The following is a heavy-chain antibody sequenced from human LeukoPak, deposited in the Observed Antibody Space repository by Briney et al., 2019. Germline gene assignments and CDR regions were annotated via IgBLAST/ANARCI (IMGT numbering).Heavy chain of an antibody. J-gene: IGHJ3*02. CDR2: MNPNSGNT. Sequence: ASVKVSCKASGYTFTSYDINWVRQATGQGLEWMGWMNPNSGNTGYAQKFQGRVTMTRDTSISTAYMELSRLRSDDTAVYYCARGYLVGADDAFDIWGQGTMVTVSS. D-gene: IGHD1-26*01. V-gene: IGHV1-8*01. CDR3: ARGYLVGADDAFDI. CDR1: GYTFTSYD.